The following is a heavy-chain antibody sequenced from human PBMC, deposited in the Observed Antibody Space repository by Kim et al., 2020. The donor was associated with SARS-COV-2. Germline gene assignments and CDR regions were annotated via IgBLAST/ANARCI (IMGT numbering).Heavy chain of an antibody. J-gene: IGHJ4*02. CDR2: FDPEDGET. D-gene: IGHD3-16*02. V-gene: IGHV1-24*01. Sequence: ASVKVSCKVSGYTLTELSMHWVRQAPGKGLEWMGGFDPEDGETIYAQKFQGRVTMTEDTSTDTAYMELSSLRSEDTAVYYCATVNVWGSYRPFDYWGQGTLVTVSS. CDR1: GYTLTELS. CDR3: ATVNVWGSYRPFDY.